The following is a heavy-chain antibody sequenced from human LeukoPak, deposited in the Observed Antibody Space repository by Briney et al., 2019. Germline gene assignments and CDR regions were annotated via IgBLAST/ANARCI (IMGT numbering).Heavy chain of an antibody. CDR1: GYSISSGYY. J-gene: IGHJ5*02. V-gene: IGHV4-38-2*01. CDR2: IYHSGST. CDR3: ARKNTYYDILTGYNWFDP. D-gene: IGHD3-9*01. Sequence: PSETLSLTCAVSGYSISSGYYWGWIRQPPGKGLEWIGSIYHSGSTCYNPSLKSRVTISVDTSKNQFSLKLSSVTAADTAVYYCARKNTYYDILTGYNWFDPWGQGTLVTVSS.